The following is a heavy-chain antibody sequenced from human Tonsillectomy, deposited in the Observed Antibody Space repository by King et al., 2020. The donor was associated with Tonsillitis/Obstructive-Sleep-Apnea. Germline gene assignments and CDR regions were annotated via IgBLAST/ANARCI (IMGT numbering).Heavy chain of an antibody. J-gene: IGHJ5*02. CDR3: AHSFRGKSCSGGSCYWFDP. CDR2: LYLDDDE. CDR1: WFSLRSSGVG. D-gene: IGHD2-15*01. Sequence: TLKESGPTLVKPTQTLTLTCTFSWFSLRSSGVGVCWLRQPPGKALQWLALLYLDDDERYSPSLKSRLTITKDTPQNHVVLTMTNMDPVDTATYYCAHSFRGKSCSGGSCYWFDPWGQGTLVTVSS. V-gene: IGHV2-5*02.